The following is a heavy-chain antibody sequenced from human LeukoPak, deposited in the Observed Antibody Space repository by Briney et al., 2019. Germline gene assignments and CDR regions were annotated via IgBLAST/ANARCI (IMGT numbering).Heavy chain of an antibody. D-gene: IGHD3-10*01. CDR2: IYTSGNT. V-gene: IGHV4-4*07. CDR1: GDSIRSYY. CDR3: ARDQTLGSGSYAVAN. J-gene: IGHJ4*02. Sequence: PSETLSLTCTLSGDSIRSYYRSWIRQPPGKGLEWIGRIYTSGNTNYNPSLKSRVTMSVDTSKNQCSLRLTSVTATDRAVYYCARDQTLGSGSYAVANWGQGTLVTVP.